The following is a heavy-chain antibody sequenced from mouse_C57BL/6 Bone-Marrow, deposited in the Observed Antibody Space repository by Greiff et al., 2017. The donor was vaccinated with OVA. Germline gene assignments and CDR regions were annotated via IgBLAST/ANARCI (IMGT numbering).Heavy chain of an antibody. CDR2: IDPNSGGT. CDR3: ARPYYSNYLLYYAMDY. CDR1: GYTFTSYW. Sequence: QVQLQQPGAELVKPGASVKLSCKASGYTFTSYWMHWVKPRPGRGLEWIGRIDPNSGGTKYNEKFKSKATLTVDNPSSTAYMQLSSLTSEDSAVYYCARPYYSNYLLYYAMDYWGQGTSVTVSS. V-gene: IGHV1-72*01. J-gene: IGHJ4*01. D-gene: IGHD2-5*01.